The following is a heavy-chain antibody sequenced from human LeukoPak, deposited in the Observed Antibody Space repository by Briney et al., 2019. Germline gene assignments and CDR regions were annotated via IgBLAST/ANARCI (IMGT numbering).Heavy chain of an antibody. D-gene: IGHD3-10*01. J-gene: IGHJ4*02. Sequence: GGFLSLSCAASGFIFSSYSMNWVRQAPGKGLEWVSSISGSSSYIYYADSVKGRFTISHDNVKNSLYLQMNSLRVEDTAVYYCAKVAKYYYGSETYYFFEHWGQGTPVTASS. V-gene: IGHV3-21*01. CDR3: AKVAKYYYGSETYYFFEH. CDR2: ISGSSSYI. CDR1: GFIFSSYS.